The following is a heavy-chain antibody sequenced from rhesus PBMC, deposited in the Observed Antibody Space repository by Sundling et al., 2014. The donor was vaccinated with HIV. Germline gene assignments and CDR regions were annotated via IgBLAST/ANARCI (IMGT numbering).Heavy chain of an antibody. CDR3: ARDDWRGSSGWTFDY. D-gene: IGHD6-31*01. Sequence: QVQLQESGPGLVKPSETLSLTCAVSGGSISSSHWWTWIRQPPGKGLEWIGSIYGYSASSYYNPSLKNRVTISKDTSKTQFSLKLTSVTAADTAVYYCARDDWRGSSGWTFDYWGQGVLATVSS. J-gene: IGHJ4*01. CDR2: IYGYSASS. V-gene: IGHV4-65*02. CDR1: GGSISSSHW.